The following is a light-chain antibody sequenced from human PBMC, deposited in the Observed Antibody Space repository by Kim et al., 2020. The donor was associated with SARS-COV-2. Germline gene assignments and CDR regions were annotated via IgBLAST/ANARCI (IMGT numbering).Light chain of an antibody. J-gene: IGKJ2*01. CDR3: QQYQASPYT. V-gene: IGKV1-5*02. Sequence: SASVGDSVTILCRASESAGRWLAWYQQKPGTAPQLLIYDTSSLQSGVPSRFSGSGTGTVFTLTISNLQAGDSATYYCQQYQASPYTFGQGTKLEI. CDR2: DTS. CDR1: ESAGRW.